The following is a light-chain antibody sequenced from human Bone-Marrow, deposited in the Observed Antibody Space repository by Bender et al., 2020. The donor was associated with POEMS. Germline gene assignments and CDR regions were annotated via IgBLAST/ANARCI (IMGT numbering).Light chain of an antibody. CDR1: SSDVGGYNY. Sequence: QSALTQPASVSGSPGQSITISCTLGSSDVGGYNYVSWYQQHPGKAPKLRIFDVSDRPSGVSNRFSGSKSGNTASLTVSGLQAEDEADYYCSSYAGSNDRVVFGGGTKLTVL. V-gene: IGLV2-14*01. CDR3: SSYAGSNDRVV. J-gene: IGLJ2*01. CDR2: DVS.